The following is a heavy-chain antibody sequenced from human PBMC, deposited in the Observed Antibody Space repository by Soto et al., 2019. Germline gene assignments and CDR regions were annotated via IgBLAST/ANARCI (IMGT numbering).Heavy chain of an antibody. V-gene: IGHV3-30*18. D-gene: IGHD4-4*01. CDR1: GFTFSSYG. CDR2: ISYDGSNK. Sequence: GGSLRLCCAASGFTFSSYGMHWVRHAPGKGLEWVAVISYDGSNKYYADSVKGRFTISRDNSKNTLYLQMNSLRAEDTAVYYCAKDRVGPTVHDYWAQGTLVTVSS. J-gene: IGHJ4*02. CDR3: AKDRVGPTVHDY.